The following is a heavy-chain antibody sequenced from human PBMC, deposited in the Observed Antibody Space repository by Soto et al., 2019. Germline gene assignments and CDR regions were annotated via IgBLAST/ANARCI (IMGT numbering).Heavy chain of an antibody. V-gene: IGHV1-69*01. Sequence: QVQLVQSGAEVKKPGSSVKGSCKASGGTFGSYAISWVRQAPGQVLEWMGGIIPIPGTANYAQKFQGRVTIAADESTSTAYMELSSRRSEDTAVYYCARSQGSSTSLEIYYYYYYGMDVWGQGTTVNVSS. J-gene: IGHJ6*02. CDR2: IIPIPGTA. CDR3: ARSQGSSTSLEIYYYYYYGMDV. CDR1: GGTFGSYA. D-gene: IGHD2-2*01.